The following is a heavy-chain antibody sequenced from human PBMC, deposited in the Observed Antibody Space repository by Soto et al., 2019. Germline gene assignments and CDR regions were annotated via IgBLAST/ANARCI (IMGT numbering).Heavy chain of an antibody. CDR3: AARTTLGYCSSTSCPLGAWWFDP. J-gene: IGHJ5*02. D-gene: IGHD2-2*01. CDR1: GVSFSGYY. V-gene: IGHV4-34*01. Sequence: SETLSLPCAVYGVSFSGYYWSWIRQPPGKGLGWIGEINHSGSTNYNPSLKSRVTISVDTSKNQFSLKLSSVTAADTAVYYCAARTTLGYCSSTSCPLGAWWFDPWGKGTLVTVSS. CDR2: INHSGST.